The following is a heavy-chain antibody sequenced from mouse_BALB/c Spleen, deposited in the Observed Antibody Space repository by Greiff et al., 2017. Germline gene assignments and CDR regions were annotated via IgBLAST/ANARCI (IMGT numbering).Heavy chain of an antibody. CDR3: ARGGLRYYAMDY. CDR1: GFTFSSYA. CDR2: ISSGGST. D-gene: IGHD1-1*01. V-gene: IGHV5-6-5*01. Sequence: EVMLVESGGGLVKPGGSLKLSCAASGFTFSSYAMSWVRQTPEKRLEWVASISSGGSTYYPDSVKGRFTISRDNARNILYLQMSSLRSEDTAMYYCARGGLRYYAMDYWGQGTSVTVSS. J-gene: IGHJ4*01.